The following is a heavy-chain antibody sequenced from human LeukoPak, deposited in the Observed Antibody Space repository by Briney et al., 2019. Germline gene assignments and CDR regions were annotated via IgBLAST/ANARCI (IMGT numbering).Heavy chain of an antibody. CDR2: TYYSGST. CDR3: ATLTTVVTPDSF. J-gene: IGHJ4*02. V-gene: IGHV4-39*01. D-gene: IGHD4-23*01. CDR1: GGSISSSSYY. Sequence: PSETLSLTCTVSGGSISSSSYYWGWIRQPPGKGLEWIGSTYYSGSTYYNPSLKSRVTISVDTSKNQFSLKLSSVTAADTAVYYCATLTTVVTPDSFWGQGTLVTVSS.